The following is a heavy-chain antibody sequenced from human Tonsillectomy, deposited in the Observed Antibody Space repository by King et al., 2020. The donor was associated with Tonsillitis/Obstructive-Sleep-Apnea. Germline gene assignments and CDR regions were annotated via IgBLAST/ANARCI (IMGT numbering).Heavy chain of an antibody. CDR3: ARINSSGWYSVDY. V-gene: IGHV4-59*01. J-gene: IGHJ4*02. D-gene: IGHD6-19*01. CDR2: IYYSGST. Sequence: VQLRESGPGLVKPSETLSLTCTVSGGSISSYYWSWIRQPPGKGLEWIGYIYYSGSTNYNPSLKSRVTISVDTSKNQFSLKLSSVTAADTAVYYCARINSSGWYSVDYWGQGTLVTVSS. CDR1: GGSISSYY.